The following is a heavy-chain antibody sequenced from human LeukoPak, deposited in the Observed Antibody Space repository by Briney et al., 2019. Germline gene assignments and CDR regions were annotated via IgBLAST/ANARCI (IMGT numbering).Heavy chain of an antibody. Sequence: GGSLRLSCAASGFTFSSYSMNWVRQAPGKGLEWVSSISSSSSYIYYADSVKGRFTISRDNAKNSLYLQMNSLRAEDTAVYYCASSRIAVAGTFDPWGQGTLVTVSS. D-gene: IGHD6-19*01. CDR3: ASSRIAVAGTFDP. CDR2: ISSSSSYI. CDR1: GFTFSSYS. J-gene: IGHJ5*02. V-gene: IGHV3-21*01.